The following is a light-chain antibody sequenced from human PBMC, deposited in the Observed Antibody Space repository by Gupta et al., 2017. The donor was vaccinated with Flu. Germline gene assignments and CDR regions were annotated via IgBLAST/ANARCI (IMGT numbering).Light chain of an antibody. V-gene: IGKV3-11*02. CDR3: QQPSNSPPWT. J-gene: IGKJ1*01. CDR2: QAS. Sequence: ETVLTQSPATRSLPPGERATLSCRASQSVSSYLAWYQQKPRQAPRLLIYQASNNFTGISARFSGSGFARDLTLTISSRVQEDFAVYYCQQPSNSPPWTFGEGTKVEIK. CDR1: QSVSSY.